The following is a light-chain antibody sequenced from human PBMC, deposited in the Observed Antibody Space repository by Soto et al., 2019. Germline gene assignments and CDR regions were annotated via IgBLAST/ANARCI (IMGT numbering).Light chain of an antibody. CDR1: QSISSW. CDR3: EQYNSYSSVA. J-gene: IGKJ1*01. Sequence: DIQMPQSPSTLSASVGDRVTITCRASQSISSWLAWYQQKPGKAPKLLIYDASSLGSGVPSRLSGSGSGTEFTLTISSLQPDDFATYYCEQYNSYSSVAFGQGTKVEI. V-gene: IGKV1-5*01. CDR2: DAS.